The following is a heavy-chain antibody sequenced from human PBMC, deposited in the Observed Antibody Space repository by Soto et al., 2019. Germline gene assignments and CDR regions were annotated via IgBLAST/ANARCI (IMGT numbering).Heavy chain of an antibody. J-gene: IGHJ4*02. D-gene: IGHD3-16*02. V-gene: IGHV3-74*01. CDR2: INSDGSST. Sequence: GGSLRLSCAASGFTFSSYWMHWVRQAPGKGLVWVSRINSDGSSTSYADSVKGRFAISRDNAKNTLYLQMNSLRAEDTAVYYCARVGIWGSYRPFDYWGQGTLVTVSS. CDR3: ARVGIWGSYRPFDY. CDR1: GFTFSSYW.